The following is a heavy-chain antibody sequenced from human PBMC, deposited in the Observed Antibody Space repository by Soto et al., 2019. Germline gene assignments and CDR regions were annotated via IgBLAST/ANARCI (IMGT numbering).Heavy chain of an antibody. CDR1: GYRFTSYG. J-gene: IGHJ6*02. Sequence: QVQLVQSGAEVKNPGASVKVSCKASGYRFTSYGIGWVRQAPGQGLEWMGWINAYNGNTNYAQNLQGRVTLTTDTSTSTAYMELRSLRPNDTAVYYCAMVDVYVTPSPQDVWGQGTTVNVS. CDR3: AMVDVYVTPSPQDV. CDR2: INAYNGNT. D-gene: IGHD3-16*01. V-gene: IGHV1-18*01.